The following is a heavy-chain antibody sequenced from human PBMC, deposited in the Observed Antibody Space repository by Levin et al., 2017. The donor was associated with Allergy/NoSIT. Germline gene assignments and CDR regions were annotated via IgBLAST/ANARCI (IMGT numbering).Heavy chain of an antibody. CDR2: IYYSGST. CDR3: ARSDYYGSGTYYSHYFDY. CDR1: GGSIRSYY. V-gene: IGHV4-59*01. J-gene: IGHJ4*02. D-gene: IGHD3-10*01. Sequence: KSSETLSLTCSVSGGSIRSYYWSWIRQSPGGRLEWIGYIYYSGSTNYNPSLKSRVTISVDTSKNIFSLNLASVTAADTAVYYCARSDYYGSGTYYSHYFDYWGQGTQVTVSS.